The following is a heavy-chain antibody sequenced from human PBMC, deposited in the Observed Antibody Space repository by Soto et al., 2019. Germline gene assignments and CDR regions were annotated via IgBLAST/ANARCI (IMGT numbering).Heavy chain of an antibody. CDR3: AKWSYYDSSGYYFGDFDY. D-gene: IGHD3-22*01. Sequence: GGSLRLSCAASGFTFSSYAMSWVRQAPGKGLEWVSAISGSGGSTYYADSVKGRFTISRDNSKNTLYLQMNSLRAEDTAVYYCAKWSYYDSSGYYFGDFDYWGQGTLVTVSS. CDR2: ISGSGGST. V-gene: IGHV3-23*01. J-gene: IGHJ4*02. CDR1: GFTFSSYA.